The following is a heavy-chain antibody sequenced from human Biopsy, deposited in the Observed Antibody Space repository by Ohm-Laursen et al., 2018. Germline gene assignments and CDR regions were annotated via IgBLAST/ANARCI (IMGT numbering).Heavy chain of an antibody. CDR3: ARTRAHSFGALEF. Sequence: TQTLTLTCSFSGFSLPSTGMRISWVRQPPGKALECLGRIDWDDDKLYSPSLQTSLSLSKDTTTNQVVLTLTDMDPEDTSTYYCARTRAHSFGALEFWGQGILVTVSS. J-gene: IGHJ4*01. CDR2: IDWDDDK. V-gene: IGHV2-70*04. CDR1: GFSLPSTGMR. D-gene: IGHD5-18*01.